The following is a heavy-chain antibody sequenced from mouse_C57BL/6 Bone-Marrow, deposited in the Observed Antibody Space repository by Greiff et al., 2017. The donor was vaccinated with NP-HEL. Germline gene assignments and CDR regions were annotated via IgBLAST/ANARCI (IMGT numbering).Heavy chain of an antibody. CDR2: IDPSDSYT. Sequence: QVQLQQPGAELVKPGASVKLSCKASGYTFTTYWMQWVNQRPGQGLEWIGEIDPSDSYTNYNQKFKGKATLTVDTSSSTAYMQRSSLTAEDSAVYYCARKAYYGRSYEFAYWGQGTLVTVSA. D-gene: IGHD1-1*01. V-gene: IGHV1-50*01. CDR1: GYTFTTYW. J-gene: IGHJ3*01. CDR3: ARKAYYGRSYEFAY.